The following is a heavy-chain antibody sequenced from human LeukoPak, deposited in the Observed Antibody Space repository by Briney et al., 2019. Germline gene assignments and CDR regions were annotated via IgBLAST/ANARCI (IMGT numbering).Heavy chain of an antibody. D-gene: IGHD3-9*01. CDR3: ARDPYYDILTGFSNWFDP. J-gene: IGHJ5*02. CDR1: EFTFSSYA. V-gene: IGHV3-30*04. Sequence: GRSLRLSCAAPEFTFSSYAMHWVRQAPGKGLEWVAVISFDGTNKYYTDSVKGRFTISRDNSKNTLYLQMNSLRAEDTAVYYCARDPYYDILTGFSNWFDPWGQGTLVTVSS. CDR2: ISFDGTNK.